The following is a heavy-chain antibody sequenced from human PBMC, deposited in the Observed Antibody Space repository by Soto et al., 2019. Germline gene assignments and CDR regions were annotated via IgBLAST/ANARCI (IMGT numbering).Heavy chain of an antibody. V-gene: IGHV4-39*01. CDR1: GGSVSYHSYY. J-gene: IGHJ4*02. CDR3: ARLVVVAPVANV. Sequence: SETLSLTCSVSGGSVSYHSYYWSSIRQPPGKGLECVGGIFYTGTTYYSPSLKVRVSISVDTSKNSFSLNRTSVTAADTSFYFCARLVVVAPVANVWGQGALVTVSA. D-gene: IGHD2-21*01. CDR2: IFYTGTT.